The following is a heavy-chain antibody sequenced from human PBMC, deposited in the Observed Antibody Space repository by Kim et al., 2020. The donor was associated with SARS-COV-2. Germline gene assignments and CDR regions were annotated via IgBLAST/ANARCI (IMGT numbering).Heavy chain of an antibody. V-gene: IGHV1-24*01. J-gene: IGHJ4*02. D-gene: IGHD6-19*01. CDR3: ARLAVADDSFEL. Sequence: ASVKVSCEFSGYTPPQLSMHWVRQAPGKGLEWMGGLDPEEGATIYAQKLEGRVTMTEDTSTAYMELSNSKSEDTAVYYCARLAVADDSFELWGQGTLLTV. CDR2: LDPEEGAT. CDR1: GYTPPQLS.